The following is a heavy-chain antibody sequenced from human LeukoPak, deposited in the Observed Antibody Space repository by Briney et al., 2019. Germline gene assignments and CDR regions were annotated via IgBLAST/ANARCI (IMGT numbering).Heavy chain of an antibody. Sequence: PSETLSLTCAVYGGSSSGYYWSWIRQSPGEGLEWIGYIYSSGSTNYDPSLKSRVTILVDTSKNQFSLKLSSVTAADTAVYYCARVNPEGIAVAGSFDYWGQGTLVTVSS. CDR1: GGSSSGYY. D-gene: IGHD6-19*01. CDR3: ARVNPEGIAVAGSFDY. J-gene: IGHJ4*02. V-gene: IGHV4-59*01. CDR2: IYSSGST.